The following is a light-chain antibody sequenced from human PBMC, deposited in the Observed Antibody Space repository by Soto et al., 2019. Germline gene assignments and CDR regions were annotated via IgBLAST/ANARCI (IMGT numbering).Light chain of an antibody. CDR3: QQYNQWPPYT. CDR1: QCVGRT. CDR2: GAS. Sequence: EIVMTQSPATLSVSPGERATLFCRASQCVGRTRAWYQQKPGQSPRLLVYGASTRANGTPARFSGSGSGTEFTLTISSLQSEDVAVYYCQQYNQWPPYTFGQGTNVEIK. J-gene: IGKJ2*01. V-gene: IGKV3-15*01.